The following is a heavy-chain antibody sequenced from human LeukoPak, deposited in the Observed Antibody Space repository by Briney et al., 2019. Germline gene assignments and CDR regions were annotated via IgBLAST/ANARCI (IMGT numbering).Heavy chain of an antibody. CDR1: GFAFDDFA. V-gene: IGHV3-49*04. CDR3: SRNGLVDFDY. Sequence: PGRSLTLACIIAGFAFDDFAMGWVRQPAGPGLNWVGFIRRRAYGGAAEYAASVKGRFIISRDDSKGIAYLQMNSLKTEDTAVYYCSRNGLVDFDYWGQGSRVIVSP. J-gene: IGHJ4*02. CDR2: IRRRAYGGAA.